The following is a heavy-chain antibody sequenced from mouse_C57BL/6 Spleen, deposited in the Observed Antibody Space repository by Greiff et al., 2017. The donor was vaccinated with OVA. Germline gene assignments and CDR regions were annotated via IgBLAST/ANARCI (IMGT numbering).Heavy chain of an antibody. CDR1: GYTFTSYW. J-gene: IGHJ4*01. CDR2: IYPSDSET. CDR3: ARSGRFPRAMDS. V-gene: IGHV1-61*01. Sequence: QVQLQQPGAELVRPGSSVKLSCKASGYTFTSYWMDWVKQRPGQGLEWIGNIYPSDSETHYNQKFKDKATLTVDKSSSTAYMQLSSLTSEDSAVYYCARSGRFPRAMDSWGQGTSVTVAA.